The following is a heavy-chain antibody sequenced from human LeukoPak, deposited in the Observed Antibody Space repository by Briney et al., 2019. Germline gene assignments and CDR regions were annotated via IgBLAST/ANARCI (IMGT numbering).Heavy chain of an antibody. D-gene: IGHD6-13*01. J-gene: IGHJ4*02. V-gene: IGHV1-18*01. CDR3: ARYSGLSSSCAY. CDR1: GYTFTSYG. CDR2: ISAYNGNT. Sequence: ASVKVSCKASGYTFTSYGISWVRQAPGQGLEWMGWISAYNGNTNYVQNFQGRVTMTTDTSTTTAYMELRSLRSDDTAVYYCARYSGLSSSCAYWGQGTLVTVSS.